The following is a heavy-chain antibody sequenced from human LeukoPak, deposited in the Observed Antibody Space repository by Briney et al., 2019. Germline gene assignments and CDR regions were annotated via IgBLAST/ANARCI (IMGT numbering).Heavy chain of an antibody. CDR2: ISNDGSRK. D-gene: IGHD6-19*01. J-gene: IGHJ4*02. Sequence: ERSLRLSCAPSGFTFSRHGMHWVRQAPGKGLEWVAIISNDGSRKYYAHSVEGRFTISRDNSKNTLYLQMDSLRAEDTAVYYCARDPNSSGWDYYFDYWGQGTLVTVSS. CDR3: ARDPNSSGWDYYFDY. CDR1: GFTFSRHG. V-gene: IGHV3-30*03.